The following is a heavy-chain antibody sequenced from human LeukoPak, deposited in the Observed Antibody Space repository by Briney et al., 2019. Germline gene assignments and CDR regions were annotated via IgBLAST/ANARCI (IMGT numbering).Heavy chain of an antibody. D-gene: IGHD6-19*01. CDR1: GYTFTGYY. V-gene: IGHV1-2*02. Sequence: ASVKVSCKASGYTFTGYYMHWVRQAPGQGLEWMGWINPNSGGTNYAQKFQGRVTMTRDTSISTAYMELSRLRSDDTAVYYCARAPKWVAVAGRFDYWGQGTLVTASS. CDR3: ARAPKWVAVAGRFDY. J-gene: IGHJ4*02. CDR2: INPNSGGT.